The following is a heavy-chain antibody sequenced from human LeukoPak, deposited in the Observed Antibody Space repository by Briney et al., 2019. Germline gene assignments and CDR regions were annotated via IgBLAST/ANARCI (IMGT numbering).Heavy chain of an antibody. Sequence: SVKVSFEASRGTFGSYAMSWVRQSRRQVVEWMGGIFPSFGTANSAQKFQRRVTITTDESTSTAYMELSSLRSEDTAVYCCARWYSSGQFDYWGQGTLVTVSS. CDR2: IFPSFGTA. D-gene: IGHD6-19*01. CDR3: ARWYSSGQFDY. J-gene: IGHJ4*02. V-gene: IGHV1-69*05. CDR1: RGTFGSYA.